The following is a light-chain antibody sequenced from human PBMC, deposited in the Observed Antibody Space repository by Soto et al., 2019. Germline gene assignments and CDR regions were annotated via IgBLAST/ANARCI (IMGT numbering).Light chain of an antibody. V-gene: IGKV1-5*01. J-gene: IGKJ4*01. CDR2: DAS. CDR1: QSISSW. Sequence: DIQMTQSPSTLSASVGDRVTITCRASQSISSWLDWYQQKPGKAPKLLIYDASSLESGVPSRFSGSGSGTEVTLTISSRQPDDFATYYCQQYNSYPLTFGGGTKVEIK. CDR3: QQYNSYPLT.